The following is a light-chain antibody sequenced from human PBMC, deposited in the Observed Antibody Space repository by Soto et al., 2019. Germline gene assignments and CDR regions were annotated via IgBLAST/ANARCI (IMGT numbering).Light chain of an antibody. Sequence: QSVLTQPPSASGTPGQRVTISCSGSSSNIESNTVNWYQQLPGTAPKLLIYSNNQRPSRVPDRFSGSKSGTSASLAISGLQSEDEADYYCAAWDDSLVFGGGTKLTVL. CDR1: SSNIESNT. V-gene: IGLV1-44*01. J-gene: IGLJ2*01. CDR3: AAWDDSLV. CDR2: SNN.